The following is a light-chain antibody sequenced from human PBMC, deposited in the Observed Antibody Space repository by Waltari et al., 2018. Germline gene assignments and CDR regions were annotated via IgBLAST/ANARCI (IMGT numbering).Light chain of an antibody. CDR1: RSNIGAGYY. V-gene: IGLV1-40*01. J-gene: IGLJ2*01. CDR3: QSYDTTLRGSI. CDR2: DND. Sequence: QSVLTQPPSLSGAPGQRVTFSCTGSRSNIGAGYYVHWYQQLPGTAPKRLIYDNDKRPSGVPDRFSGSKSGTSASLAITGLQAEDEADYYCQSYDTTLRGSIFGGGTKLTVL.